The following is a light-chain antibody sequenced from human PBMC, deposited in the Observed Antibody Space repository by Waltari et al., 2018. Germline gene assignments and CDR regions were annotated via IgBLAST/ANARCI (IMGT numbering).Light chain of an antibody. CDR2: EVN. CDR1: SSDVGRYIY. J-gene: IGLJ2*01. Sequence: QSALTQPASVSGSPGQSITLSCTGTSSDVGRYIYVSWYQQHPGKAPKCMIYEVNNRPSGVSHRFSGSKSGNTASLTISGLQPEDEADYYCSSYTTSNTVVFGGGTKLTVL. V-gene: IGLV2-14*01. CDR3: SSYTTSNTVV.